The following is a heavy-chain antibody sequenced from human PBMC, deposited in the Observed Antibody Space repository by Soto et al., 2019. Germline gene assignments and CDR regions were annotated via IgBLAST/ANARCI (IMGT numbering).Heavy chain of an antibody. CDR3: ARATGTLRSRNCDY. Sequence: PSETLSLTCSVSGGSISTVGHYWTWIRQPPGKGLEWIGSIYHTGSTYYSKSLRSRLTMSVDTSKSQFSLRLSPVTAAATAVYYCARATGTLRSRNCDYWGQGSLVTVSS. V-gene: IGHV4-31*03. D-gene: IGHD1-1*01. J-gene: IGHJ4*02. CDR2: IYHTGST. CDR1: GGSISTVGHY.